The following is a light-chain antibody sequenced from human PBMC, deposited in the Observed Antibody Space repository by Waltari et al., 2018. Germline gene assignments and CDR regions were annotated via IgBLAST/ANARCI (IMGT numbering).Light chain of an antibody. CDR2: QAS. CDR1: QTISNW. V-gene: IGKV1-5*03. CDR3: QKYNNYPYT. J-gene: IGKJ2*01. Sequence: DIQLTQSPSTLSASVGDRVTITCRTSQTISNWLAWYQQKSEKAPNLLIYQASSLKSGVPSRFSGSGSGTEFTLTIRSLQPEDFATYYCQKYNNYPYTVGQGTKLEIK.